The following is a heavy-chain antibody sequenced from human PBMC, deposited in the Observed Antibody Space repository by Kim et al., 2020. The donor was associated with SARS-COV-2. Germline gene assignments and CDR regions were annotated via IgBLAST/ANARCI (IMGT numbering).Heavy chain of an antibody. Sequence: GGSLRLSCAASGFTFSRYSMAWVRQAPGKGLEWVSSISDIGGSLYYADSVKGRSTISRDNSKNTMYLQMNSLRVEDTAIYYCAKACTYGRTNCFDSWGQGPLVIVSS. J-gene: IGHJ5*01. CDR1: GFTFSRYS. CDR3: AKACTYGRTNCFDS. V-gene: IGHV3-23*01. CDR2: ISDIGGSL. D-gene: IGHD4-17*01.